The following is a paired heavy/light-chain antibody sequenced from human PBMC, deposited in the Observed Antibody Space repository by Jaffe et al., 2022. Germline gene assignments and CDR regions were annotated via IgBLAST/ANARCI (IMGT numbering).Heavy chain of an antibody. J-gene: IGHJ4*02. CDR2: IRYDGSNT. V-gene: IGHV3-30*02. CDR3: AKVGGDCPYGSCLGTFDY. CDR1: GFTFSNNG. Sequence: QVYLVESGGGVVQPGGSLRLSCAASGFTFSNNGMHWVRQAPGKGLEWVTFIRYDGSNTLYADSVKGRFTISRDNSKNTLYLQMNSLRPEDTAMYYCAKVGGDCPYGSCLGTFDYWGQGTLVTVSS. D-gene: IGHD2-8*01.
Light chain of an antibody. CDR2: EVS. V-gene: IGLV2-8*01. Sequence: QSALTQPPSASGSPGQSVTISCTGTSSDVGGYKYVSWYQQHPGKAPKLTIYEVSKRPSGVPDRFSGSKSGNTASLIVSGLQAEDEADYYCSSYAGNNNFVFGTGTRVTVL. CDR1: SSDVGGYKY. CDR3: SSYAGNNNFV. J-gene: IGLJ1*01.